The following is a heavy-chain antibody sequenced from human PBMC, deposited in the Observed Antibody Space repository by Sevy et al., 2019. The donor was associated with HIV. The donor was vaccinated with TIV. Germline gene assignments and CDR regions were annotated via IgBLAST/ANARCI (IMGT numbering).Heavy chain of an antibody. D-gene: IGHD3-10*01. J-gene: IGHJ4*02. CDR2: INHSGST. CDR3: ARVGVTMVRGVEDY. V-gene: IGHV4-34*01. Sequence: SETLSLTCAVYGGSFSGYYWSWIRQPPGKGLEWIGEINHSGSTNYNPSLKSRVTISVDTSKNQFSLKLSSVTAADTAVYYCARVGVTMVRGVEDYWGQGTLVTVS. CDR1: GGSFSGYY.